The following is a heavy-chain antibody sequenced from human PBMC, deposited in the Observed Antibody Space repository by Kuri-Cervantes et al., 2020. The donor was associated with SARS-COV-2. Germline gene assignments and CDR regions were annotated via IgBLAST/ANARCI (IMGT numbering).Heavy chain of an antibody. CDR1: GPTFSSYA. D-gene: IGHD3-3*01. CDR2: ISYDGSNK. J-gene: IGHJ4*02. CDR3: ARDWGAIFGVATQFDY. V-gene: IGHV3-30-3*01. Sequence: LSLTCAASGPTFSSYAMHWVRQAPGKGLEWVAVISYDGSNKYYADSVKGRFTISRDNSKNTLYLQMNSLRVEDTALYYCARDWGAIFGVATQFDYWGQGTLVTVSS.